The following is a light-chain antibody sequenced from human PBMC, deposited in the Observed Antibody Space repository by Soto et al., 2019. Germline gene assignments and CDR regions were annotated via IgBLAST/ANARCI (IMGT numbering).Light chain of an antibody. CDR1: QSISIW. CDR2: KAS. CDR3: QQYNSYSRNT. Sequence: DIQMTQSPSTLSASVGDRVTITCRASQSISIWLAWYQQKPGKAPKLLIYKASSLESGGPSRFSGSGSGTEFTLTISTLQPNDFASYYCQQYNSYSRNTFGQGPKLEIK. V-gene: IGKV1-5*03. J-gene: IGKJ2*01.